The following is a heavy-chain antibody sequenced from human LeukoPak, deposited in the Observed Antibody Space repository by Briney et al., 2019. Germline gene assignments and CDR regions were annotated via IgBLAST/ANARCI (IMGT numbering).Heavy chain of an antibody. CDR2: ITDSGDGT. V-gene: IGHV3-23*01. J-gene: IGHJ4*02. D-gene: IGHD1-26*01. Sequence: GGSLRLSCAASGFTFSSYWMSWVRQAPGRGLEWVSSITDSGDGTYYADSVKGRFTISRDDSKNTLYLQMNSLRAEDTAVYYCAKDSPVATKWGQGTLVTVSS. CDR3: AKDSPVATK. CDR1: GFTFSSYW.